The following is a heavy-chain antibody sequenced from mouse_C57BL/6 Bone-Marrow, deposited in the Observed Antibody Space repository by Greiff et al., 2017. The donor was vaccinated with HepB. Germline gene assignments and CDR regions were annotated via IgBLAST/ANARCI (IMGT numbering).Heavy chain of an antibody. Sequence: QVQLKESGPGLVQPSPSLSITCTVSGFSLTSYGVHWVRQSPGKGLEWLGVIWSGGSTDYNAAFISRLSISKDNSKSQVFFKMNSLQADDTAIYYCARWGLRRGYAMDYWGQGTSVTVSS. CDR2: IWSGGST. V-gene: IGHV2-2*01. CDR1: GFSLTSYG. J-gene: IGHJ4*01. CDR3: ARWGLRRGYAMDY. D-gene: IGHD2-4*01.